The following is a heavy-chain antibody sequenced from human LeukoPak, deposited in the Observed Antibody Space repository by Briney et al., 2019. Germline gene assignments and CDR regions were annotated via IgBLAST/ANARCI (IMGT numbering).Heavy chain of an antibody. Sequence: GGSLRLSCAASIFTFSDYYMRWVRQAPGKGLEWVSYISYSGAYTNYADSVKGRFTISRDNPKNTLYLQMNSLRADDTAVYFCTRISYSWSYYGPFFYWGVRTPVSVSS. CDR2: ISYSGAYT. J-gene: IGHJ4*02. CDR3: TRISYSWSYYGPFFY. D-gene: IGHD3-10*01. CDR1: IFTFSDYY. V-gene: IGHV3-11*03.